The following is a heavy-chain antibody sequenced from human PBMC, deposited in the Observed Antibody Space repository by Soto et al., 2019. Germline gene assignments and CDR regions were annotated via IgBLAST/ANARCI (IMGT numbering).Heavy chain of an antibody. D-gene: IGHD1-26*01. V-gene: IGHV3-23*01. CDR3: AKNQGVELVPLATVDWFDP. CDR2: ISGSGLNK. J-gene: IGHJ5*02. Sequence: GGSLRLSCAASGFTFENFGMSWFRQAPGKGLEWISSISGSGLNKYYADSVKGRFTISRDNSKNTVYLELSNLRAEDTAVYHCAKNQGVELVPLATVDWFDPWGQGSVVTVSS. CDR1: GFTFENFG.